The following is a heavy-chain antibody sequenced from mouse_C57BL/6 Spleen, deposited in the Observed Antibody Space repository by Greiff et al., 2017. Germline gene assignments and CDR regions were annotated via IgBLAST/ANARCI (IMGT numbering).Heavy chain of an antibody. CDR1: GYTFTSYT. V-gene: IGHV1-4*01. J-gene: IGHJ2*01. CDR3: ARNGYYDYFDY. CDR2: INPSSGYT. D-gene: IGHD2-3*01. Sequence: QVQLQQSGAELARPGASVKMSCKASGYTFTSYTMPWVKQRPGQGLEWIGYINPSSGYTKYNQKFKDKATLTADKSSSTAYMQLSSLTSEDSAVYYCARNGYYDYFDYWGQGTTLTVSS.